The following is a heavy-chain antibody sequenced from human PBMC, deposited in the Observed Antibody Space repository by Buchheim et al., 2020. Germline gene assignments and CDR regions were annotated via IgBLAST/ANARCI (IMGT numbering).Heavy chain of an antibody. CDR2: ISGGGGST. J-gene: IGHJ4*02. CDR3: AKDDKRDFWRRAAIDY. D-gene: IGHD3-3*01. CDR1: GFTFSSYA. Sequence: EVQLLESGGGLVQPGGSLRLSCAASGFTFSSYAMSWVRQAPGKGLEWVSAISGGGGSTYYADSVKGRFTISRDNSKNSLYLQMNSRRGEDTAVYYCAKDDKRDFWRRAAIDYWGQGTL. V-gene: IGHV3-23*01.